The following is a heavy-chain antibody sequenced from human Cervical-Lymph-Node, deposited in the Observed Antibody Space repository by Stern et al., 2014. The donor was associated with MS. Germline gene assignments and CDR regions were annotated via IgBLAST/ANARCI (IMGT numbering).Heavy chain of an antibody. J-gene: IGHJ4*02. Sequence: QVQLVESGGAVKKPGASVKVSCKASGYTFSSYVISCVRQAPGQGLQWMGWASGYNGKTKYAQKFQGRVTMTTDTSTGTVYMELRSLASDDTAVYYCARDALGTMIRGIAALDYWGQGTLVTVSS. CDR1: GYTFSSYV. V-gene: IGHV1-18*01. CDR3: ARDALGTMIRGIAALDY. D-gene: IGHD3-10*01. CDR2: ASGYNGKT.